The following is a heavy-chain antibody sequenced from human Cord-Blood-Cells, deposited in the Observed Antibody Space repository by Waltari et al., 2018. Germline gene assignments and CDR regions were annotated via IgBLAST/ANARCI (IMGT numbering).Heavy chain of an antibody. CDR1: GYTFTGYY. CDR2: INPNSGST. V-gene: IGHV1-2*02. Sequence: QVQLVQSGAEVKKPGASVKVSCKASGYTFTGYYMHWVRQAPGQGLEWMGWINPNSGSTNYAQKFQGRVTMTRDTSISTAYMELSRLRSDDTAVYYCARSTIYDFWSGLSIDYWGQGTLVTVSS. CDR3: ARSTIYDFWSGLSIDY. D-gene: IGHD3-3*01. J-gene: IGHJ4*02.